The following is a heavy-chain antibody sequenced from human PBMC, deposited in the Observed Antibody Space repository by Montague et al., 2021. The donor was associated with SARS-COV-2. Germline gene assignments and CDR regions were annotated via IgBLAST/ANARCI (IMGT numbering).Heavy chain of an antibody. V-gene: IGHV4-61*01. CDR2: IYYSGST. J-gene: IGHJ6*02. CDR3: ARDPWRITIFGVVTRYGMDV. D-gene: IGHD3-3*01. Sequence: SETLSLTCTVSGGSVSSGSYYWSWIRQPPGKGLERIGYIYYSGSTNYNPSLKSRVTISVDTSKNQFSLKLSSVTAADTAVYYCARDPWRITIFGVVTRYGMDVRGQGTTVTVSS. CDR1: GGSVSSGSYY.